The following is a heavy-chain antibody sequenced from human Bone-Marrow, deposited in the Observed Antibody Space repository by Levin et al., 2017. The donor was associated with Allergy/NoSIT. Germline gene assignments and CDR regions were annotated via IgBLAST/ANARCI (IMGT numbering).Heavy chain of an antibody. CDR2: IYSTASS. V-gene: IGHV4-59*01. CDR3: ARAGDWESSVWYGTKDYAMEF. CDR1: GVSINNYF. Sequence: SETLSLTCNVSGVSINNYFWSWIRQPPGKGLEWIGYIYSTASSSYNPSLKNRVTMSIETPKNQVSLKLRSVTAADTAVYYCARAGDWESSVWYGTKDYAMEFWGQGTTVTVSS. J-gene: IGHJ6*02. D-gene: IGHD6-19*01.